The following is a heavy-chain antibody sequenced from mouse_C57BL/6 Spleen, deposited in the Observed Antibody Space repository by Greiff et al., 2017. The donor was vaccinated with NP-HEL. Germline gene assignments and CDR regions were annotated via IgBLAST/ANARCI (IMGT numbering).Heavy chain of an antibody. CDR3: AREGLLRGDAMDY. CDR1: GFTFSSYG. Sequence: EVKLMESGGDLVKPGGSLKLSCAASGFTFSSYGMSWVRQTPDKRLEWVATISSGGSYTYYPDSVKGRFTISRDNAKNTLYLQMSSLKSEDTAMYYCAREGLLRGDAMDYWGQGTSVTVSS. CDR2: ISSGGSYT. D-gene: IGHD1-1*01. V-gene: IGHV5-6*01. J-gene: IGHJ4*01.